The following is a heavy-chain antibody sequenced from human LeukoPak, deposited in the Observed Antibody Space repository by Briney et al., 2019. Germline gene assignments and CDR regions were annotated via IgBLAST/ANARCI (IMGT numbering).Heavy chain of an antibody. V-gene: IGHV4-39*01. CDR3: ARTIKLGISAFDI. D-gene: IGHD7-27*01. CDR2: IYYSGST. Sequence: SETLPLTCTVSGGSISSSSYYWGWIRQPPGKGLEWIGSIYYSGSTYYNPSLKSRVTISVDTSKNQFSLKLSSVTAADTAVYYCARTIKLGISAFDIWGQGTMVTVSS. J-gene: IGHJ3*02. CDR1: GGSISSSSYY.